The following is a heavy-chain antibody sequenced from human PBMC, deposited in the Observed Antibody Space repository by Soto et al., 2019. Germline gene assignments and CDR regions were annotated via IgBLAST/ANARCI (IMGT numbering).Heavy chain of an antibody. D-gene: IGHD2-21*02. J-gene: IGHJ4*02. Sequence: EVQLVESGGGLVQPGGSLRVSCAASGFTFSSYAMNWVRQTPGKGLEWVSHISTRGDSMYYADPVKGRFTISRDNAESSLPLQMNGLTDEDTAVYCCARQVYTVVTPFDYWGQGALVTVSS. V-gene: IGHV3-48*02. CDR1: GFTFSSYA. CDR2: ISTRGDSM. CDR3: ARQVYTVVTPFDY.